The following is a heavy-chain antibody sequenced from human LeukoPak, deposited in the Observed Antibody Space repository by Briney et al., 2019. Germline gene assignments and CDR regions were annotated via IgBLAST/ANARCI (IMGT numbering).Heavy chain of an antibody. V-gene: IGHV1-69*13. D-gene: IGHD6-19*01. Sequence: SVKVSCKASGGTLSSYAISWVRQAPGQGLEWMGGIIPIFGTANYAQKFQGRVTITADESTSTAYMELSSLRSEDTAVYYCARERTGIAVPGLYYFDYWGQGTLVTVSS. CDR1: GGTLSSYA. J-gene: IGHJ4*02. CDR3: ARERTGIAVPGLYYFDY. CDR2: IIPIFGTA.